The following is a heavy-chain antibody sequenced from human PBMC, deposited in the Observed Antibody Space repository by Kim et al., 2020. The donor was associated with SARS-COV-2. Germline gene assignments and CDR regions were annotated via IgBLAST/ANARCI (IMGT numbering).Heavy chain of an antibody. Sequence: YYTPSLKSRVTISVDTSKNQFSRKMSSVTAADTAVYYCARGFRGASGFDYWGQGTLVTVSS. D-gene: IGHD3-10*01. J-gene: IGHJ4*02. CDR3: ARGFRGASGFDY. V-gene: IGHV4-31*02.